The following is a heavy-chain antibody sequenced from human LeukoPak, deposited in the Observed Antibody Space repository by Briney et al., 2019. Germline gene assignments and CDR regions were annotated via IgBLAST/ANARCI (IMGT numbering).Heavy chain of an antibody. CDR1: GGSFSGYY. Sequence: PSETLSLTCAVYGGSFSGYYWSWIRQPPGKGLEWIGEINHSGSTNYNPSLKSRVTISVDTSKNQFSLKLSSVTAADTAVYYCARYSNGVVPAAAYFDYWGQGTLVTVSS. D-gene: IGHD2-2*01. J-gene: IGHJ4*02. CDR3: ARYSNGVVPAAAYFDY. V-gene: IGHV4-34*01. CDR2: INHSGST.